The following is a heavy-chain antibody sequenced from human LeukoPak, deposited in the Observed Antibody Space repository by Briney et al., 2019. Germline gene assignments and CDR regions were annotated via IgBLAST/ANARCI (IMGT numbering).Heavy chain of an antibody. J-gene: IGHJ4*02. CDR2: IIPILGIA. CDR3: ARDLGVATGDYFDY. V-gene: IGHV1-69*04. D-gene: IGHD5-12*01. CDR1: GGTFSSYT. Sequence: GASVKVSCKASGGTFSSYTISWVRQAPGQGLEWMGRIIPILGIANYAQKFQGRVTITADKSTSTAYVELSSLRSEDTAVYYCARDLGVATGDYFDYWGQGTLVTVSS.